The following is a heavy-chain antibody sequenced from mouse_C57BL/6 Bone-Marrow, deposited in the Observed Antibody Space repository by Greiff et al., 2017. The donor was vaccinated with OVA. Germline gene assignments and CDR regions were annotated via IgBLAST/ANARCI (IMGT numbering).Heavy chain of an antibody. Sequence: VQLQQSGAELVKPGASVKLSCTASGYTFTSYWMHWVKQRPGQGLEWIGMIHPNSGSTNYNEKFTSKATLTVDKSSNTTYLQLSSLTSEASAVYYCASTEGWFAYWGRGTLVTVTA. D-gene: IGHD1-1*01. J-gene: IGHJ3*01. V-gene: IGHV1-64*01. CDR2: IHPNSGST. CDR1: GYTFTSYW. CDR3: ASTEGWFAY.